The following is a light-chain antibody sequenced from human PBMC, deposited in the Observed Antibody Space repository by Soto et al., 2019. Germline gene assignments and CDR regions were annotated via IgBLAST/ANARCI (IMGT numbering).Light chain of an antibody. CDR1: QSFSTY. J-gene: IGKJ5*01. Sequence: DIQMTQSPSTLSASVGARVNITCRGRQSFSTYLAWYQQKPGKAPNLLIYDVSSLQSGVPSRCSGSGSGTEFTLTVSSLQPDYFATYYCQQYNSYPYTFGQGTRLEIK. CDR3: QQYNSYPYT. CDR2: DVS. V-gene: IGKV1-5*01.